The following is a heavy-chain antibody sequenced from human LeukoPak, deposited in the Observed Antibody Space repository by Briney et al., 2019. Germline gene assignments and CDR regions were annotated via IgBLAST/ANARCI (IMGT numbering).Heavy chain of an antibody. J-gene: IGHJ5*02. CDR2: IYYSGST. CDR1: GGSISGYY. V-gene: IGHV4-31*03. D-gene: IGHD1-7*01. CDR3: ARSPRELRTNWFDP. Sequence: SETLSLTCTVSGGSISGYYWSWIRQHPGKGLEWIGYIYYSGSTYYNPSLKSRVTISVDTSKNQFSLKLSSVTAADTAVYYCARSPRELRTNWFDPWGQGTLVTVSS.